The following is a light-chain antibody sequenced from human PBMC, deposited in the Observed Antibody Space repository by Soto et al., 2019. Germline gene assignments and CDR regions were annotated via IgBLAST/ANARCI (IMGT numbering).Light chain of an antibody. CDR1: SSDVGGYNY. J-gene: IGLJ2*01. Sequence: QSVLTQPASVSGSPGQSLTISCAGTSSDVGGYNYVSWYQQHPGKAPKLMIYDVTNRPSGVSNRFSGSKSGNTASLTISGLQAEDEADYYCSSYTSSNTLSVVFGGGTQLTVL. CDR2: DVT. CDR3: SSYTSSNTLSVV. V-gene: IGLV2-14*01.